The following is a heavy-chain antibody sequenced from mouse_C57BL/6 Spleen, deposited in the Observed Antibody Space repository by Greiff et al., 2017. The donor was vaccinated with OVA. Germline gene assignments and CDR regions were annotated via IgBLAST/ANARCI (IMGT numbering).Heavy chain of an antibody. CDR3: ARSCMYFYV. V-gene: IGHV1-55*01. J-gene: IGHJ1*03. CDR2: IYTGSGSN. CDR1: GYTFPSYW. Sequence: LQQPGAALVKPGASVKMSCKASGYTFPSYWITWVKQRPGQGLEWIGDIYTGSGSNNYNEKFKSKATLTVDTYSSTAYMQLSILTSEDSAVYYCARSCMYFYVWGTGTTVTVSS.